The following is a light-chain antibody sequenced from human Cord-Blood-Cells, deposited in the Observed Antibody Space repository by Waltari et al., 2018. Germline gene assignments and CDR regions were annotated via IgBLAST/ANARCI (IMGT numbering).Light chain of an antibody. CDR3: SSYTSSSTDV. V-gene: IGLV2-14*01. CDR2: DVS. Sequence: QSALTQPASVSGSPGQSITISCTGTSSDVGGYNYVSWYQQHPAKAPNLIMYDVSNRPAGVSNRFSGSKSGNTASLTISGLQAEDEADYYCSSYTSSSTDVFGTGTKVTVL. CDR1: SSDVGGYNY. J-gene: IGLJ1*01.